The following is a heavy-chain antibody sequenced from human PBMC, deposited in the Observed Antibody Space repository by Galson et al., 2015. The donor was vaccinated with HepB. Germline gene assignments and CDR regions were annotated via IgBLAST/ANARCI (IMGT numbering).Heavy chain of an antibody. CDR1: GYTCTSSG. V-gene: IGHV1-18*01. D-gene: IGHD2-15*01. J-gene: IGHJ4*02. CDR3: ARDRFEALLLD. Sequence: SVKVSCKASGYTCTSSGSNWVRQAPGHGLDWMGWISAYNGNTNYAQKLQGRVTMTTDTSTSTAYMELRSLRSDDTAVYYCARDRFEALLLDWGQGTLVTVSS. CDR2: ISAYNGNT.